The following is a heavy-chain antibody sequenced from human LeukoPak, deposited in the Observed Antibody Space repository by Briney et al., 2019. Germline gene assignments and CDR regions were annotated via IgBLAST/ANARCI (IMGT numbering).Heavy chain of an antibody. D-gene: IGHD1-1*01. J-gene: IGHJ3*02. CDR2: IYYSGST. V-gene: IGHV4-59*01. CDR1: GGSISSYY. Sequence: PSETLSLTCTVSGGSISSYYWSWIRQPPGKGLEWIGYIYYSGSTNYNPSLKSRVTISVDTSKNQFSLKLSPVTAADTAVYYCARDTHNWNDRAFDIWGQGTMVTVSS. CDR3: ARDTHNWNDRAFDI.